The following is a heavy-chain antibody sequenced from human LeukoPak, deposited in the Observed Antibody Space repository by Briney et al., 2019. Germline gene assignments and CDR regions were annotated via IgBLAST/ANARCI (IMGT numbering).Heavy chain of an antibody. D-gene: IGHD3-22*01. CDR2: ISSSGSTI. CDR3: ARDRGYYDQDY. J-gene: IGHJ4*02. CDR1: GFTFSSYW. V-gene: IGHV3-48*04. Sequence: GGSLRLSCAASGFTFSSYWMHWVRQAPGKGLEWVSYISSSGSTIYYADSVKGRFTISRDNAKNSLYLQMNSLRAEDTAVYYCARDRGYYDQDYWGQGTLVTVSS.